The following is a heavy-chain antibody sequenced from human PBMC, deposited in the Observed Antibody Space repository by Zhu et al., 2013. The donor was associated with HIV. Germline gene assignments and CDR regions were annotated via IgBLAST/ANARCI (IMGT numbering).Heavy chain of an antibody. V-gene: IGHV1-18*01. J-gene: IGHJ3*02. D-gene: IGHD2-2*01. CDR3: ARDQKGGWPAAMSDAFDI. Sequence: QVQLVQSGAEVKKPGASVKVSCKASGYTFTSYGISWVRQAPGQGLEWMGWISAYNGNTNYAQKLQGRVTMTTDTSTSTAYMELRSLRSDDTAVYYCARDQKGGWPAAMSDAFDIWGQGTMVTVSS. CDR2: ISAYNGNT. CDR1: GYTFTSYG.